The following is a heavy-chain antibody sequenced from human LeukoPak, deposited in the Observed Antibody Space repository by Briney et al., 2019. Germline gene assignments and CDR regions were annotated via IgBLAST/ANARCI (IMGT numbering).Heavy chain of an antibody. Sequence: GGSLRLSCAASGFTLSDHYMDWVRQAPGKGREGVGRTSNGANSYTTEYAASVKGRFTISRDDSKNSVYLQMNSLKTEDTAVYYCASGACRSTGCRGAFDIWGQGTMVTVSS. CDR3: ASGACRSTGCRGAFDI. CDR2: TSNGANSYTT. CDR1: GFTLSDHY. D-gene: IGHD2-2*01. V-gene: IGHV3-72*01. J-gene: IGHJ3*02.